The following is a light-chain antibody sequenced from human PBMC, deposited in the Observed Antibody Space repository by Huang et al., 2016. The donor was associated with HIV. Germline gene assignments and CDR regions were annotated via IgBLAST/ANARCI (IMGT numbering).Light chain of an antibody. CDR3: QQSYSTLRYT. CDR2: AAS. J-gene: IGKJ2*01. CDR1: QSISSY. V-gene: IGKV1-39*01. Sequence: DIQMTQSPSSLSASVGDRVTITCRASQSISSYLNWYQQKPGKAPKHLIYAASSLQRGVPSRVSGSGSGTDFTLTISSLRPEDFATYYCQQSYSTLRYTFGQGTKLEIK.